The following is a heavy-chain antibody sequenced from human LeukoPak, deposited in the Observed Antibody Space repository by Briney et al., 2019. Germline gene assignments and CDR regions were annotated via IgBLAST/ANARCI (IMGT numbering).Heavy chain of an antibody. CDR1: GFTFSSYA. J-gene: IGHJ5*02. V-gene: IGHV3-23*01. CDR3: AKDAVYGSGTYYNDH. D-gene: IGHD3-10*01. Sequence: PGGSLTLSCAASGFTFSSYAMSWVRQAPGKGLEWASGVSGSGISTYYADSVKGRFTISRDNSENTLYLQMSSLRAEDTAVYYCAKDAVYGSGTYYNDHWGQGTLVTVSS. CDR2: VSGSGIST.